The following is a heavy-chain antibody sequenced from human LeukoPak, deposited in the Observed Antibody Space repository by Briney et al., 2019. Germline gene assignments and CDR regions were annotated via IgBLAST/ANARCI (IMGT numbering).Heavy chain of an antibody. CDR1: GYTLTELS. V-gene: IGHV1-24*01. D-gene: IGHD3-16*01. CDR2: FDPEDAET. CDR3: ASVMRDAFDI. Sequence: GASVKVSCKVSGYTLTELSMHWVRQAPGKGLEWMGGFDPEDAETIYAQKFQGRVTMTEDTSTDTAYMEPSSLRSEDTAVYYCASVMRDAFDIWGQGTMVTVSS. J-gene: IGHJ3*02.